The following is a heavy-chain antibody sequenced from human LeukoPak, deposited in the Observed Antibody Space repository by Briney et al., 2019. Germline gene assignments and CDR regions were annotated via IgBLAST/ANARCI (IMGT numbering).Heavy chain of an antibody. CDR2: SGSGGST. CDR3: AKEGEWELPFYFDY. J-gene: IGHJ4*02. V-gene: IGHV3-23*01. Sequence: SGSGGSTYYADSVKGRFTISRDNSKNTLYLQMNSLRAEDTAVYYCAKEGEWELPFYFDYWGQGTLVTVSS. D-gene: IGHD1-26*01.